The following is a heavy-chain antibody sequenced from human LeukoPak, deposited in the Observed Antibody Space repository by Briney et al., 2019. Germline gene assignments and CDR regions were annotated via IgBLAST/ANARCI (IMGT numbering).Heavy chain of an antibody. D-gene: IGHD1-14*01. CDR2: IYYTGST. CDR3: ARDGGLGTYYYYGMDV. CDR1: GGSISTYY. V-gene: IGHV4-59*01. Sequence: PSETLSLTCTVSGGSISTYYWSWIRQPPGKGLEWIGYIYYTGSTKYNPSLKSRVTISVVTSKNQFSLKLSSVTAADMAVYYCARDGGLGTYYYYGMDVWGQGTTVTVSS. J-gene: IGHJ6*02.